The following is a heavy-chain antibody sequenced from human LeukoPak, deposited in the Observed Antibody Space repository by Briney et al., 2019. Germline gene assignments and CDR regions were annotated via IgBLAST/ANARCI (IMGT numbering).Heavy chain of an antibody. CDR2: INSDGSIT. CDR1: GFTFTTYW. J-gene: IGHJ6*02. D-gene: IGHD5-18*01. V-gene: IGHV3-74*01. CDR3: ARDAVDTADAV. Sequence: GGSLRLSCAAPGFTFTTYWMYWVRQAPGKGLVWVSHINSDGSITSYADSVKSRFTISRDNAKNTLYLQMNSLRAEDTAVYYCARDAVDTADAVWGQGTTVTVSS.